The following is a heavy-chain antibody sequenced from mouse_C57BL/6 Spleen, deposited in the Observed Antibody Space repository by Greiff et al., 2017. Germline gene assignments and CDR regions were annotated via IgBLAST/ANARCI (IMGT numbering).Heavy chain of an antibody. CDR3: ARERYYGSSYDYFDV. V-gene: IGHV1-80*01. J-gene: IGHJ1*03. D-gene: IGHD1-1*01. CDR1: GYAFSSYW. Sequence: QVQLKQSGAELVKPGASVKISCKASGYAFSSYWMNWVKQRPGKGLEWIGQIYPGDGDTNYNGKFKGKATLTADKSSSTAYMQLSSLTSEDSAVYFCARERYYGSSYDYFDVWGTGTTVTVSS. CDR2: IYPGDGDT.